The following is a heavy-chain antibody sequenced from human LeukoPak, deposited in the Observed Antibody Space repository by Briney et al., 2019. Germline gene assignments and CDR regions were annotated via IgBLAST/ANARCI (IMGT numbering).Heavy chain of an antibody. D-gene: IGHD2-2*02. CDR2: ISYDGSNK. J-gene: IGHJ6*02. CDR1: GLTFSSYG. Sequence: GRSLRLSCAASGLTFSSYGMHWVRQAPGKGLEWVVVISYDGSNKYYADSVKGRFTISRDNSKNTLYLQMNSLRAEDTAVYYCANSRSPVPAAIYFSDGMDVWGQGTTVTVSS. CDR3: ANSRSPVPAAIYFSDGMDV. V-gene: IGHV3-30*18.